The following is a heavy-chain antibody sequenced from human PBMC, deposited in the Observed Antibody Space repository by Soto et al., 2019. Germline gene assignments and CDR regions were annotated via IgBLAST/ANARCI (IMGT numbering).Heavy chain of an antibody. J-gene: IGHJ3*02. Sequence: LKISCKGSGYSCTSYWIGWVRQMPGKGLEWMGIIYPGDSDTRYSPSFQGQVTISADKSISTAYLQWSSLKASDTAMYYCAGHYWGARGAFDIWGQGTMVTVSS. CDR2: IYPGDSDT. CDR1: GYSCTSYW. CDR3: AGHYWGARGAFDI. V-gene: IGHV5-51*01. D-gene: IGHD3-16*01.